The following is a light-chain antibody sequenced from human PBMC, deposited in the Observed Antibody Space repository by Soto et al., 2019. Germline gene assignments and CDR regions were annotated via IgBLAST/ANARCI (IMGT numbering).Light chain of an antibody. CDR1: NLGSES. Sequence: SYELTQPPSVSVAPGQTARITCGGNNLGSESVHWYQKKPGQAPVLVVYDDSDRPSGIPDRFSGSNSGNTATLTISRVEAGDEADYYCQVWDRSSDHRGVFGGGTKQTVL. CDR3: QVWDRSSDHRGV. CDR2: DDS. J-gene: IGLJ2*01. V-gene: IGLV3-21*02.